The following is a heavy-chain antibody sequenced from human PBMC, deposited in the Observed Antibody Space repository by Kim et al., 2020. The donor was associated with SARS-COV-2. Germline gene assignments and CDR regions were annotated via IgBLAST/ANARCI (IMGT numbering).Heavy chain of an antibody. CDR2: ISGDGGST. V-gene: IGHV3-43*02. D-gene: IGHD3-3*01. CDR3: AKVVFWSGTVGYFDY. Sequence: GGSLRLSCAASGFTFDDYAMHWVRQAPGKGLEWVSLISGDGGSTYYADSVKGRFTISRDNSKNSLYLQMNSLRTEDTALYYCAKVVFWSGTVGYFDYWGQGTLVTVSS. J-gene: IGHJ4*02. CDR1: GFTFDDYA.